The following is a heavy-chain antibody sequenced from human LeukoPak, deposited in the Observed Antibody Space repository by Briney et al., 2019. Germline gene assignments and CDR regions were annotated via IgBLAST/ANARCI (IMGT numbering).Heavy chain of an antibody. CDR1: GGSISSSSYY. J-gene: IGHJ4*02. D-gene: IGHD5-18*01. CDR2: IYYSGST. V-gene: IGHV4-39*07. CDR3: ARDGGGNTAMKNYCDE. Sequence: SETLSLTCTVYGGSISSSSYYWGWIRQPPGKWLEWIGRIYYSGSTHYNPSLKIRVTISVDTSKNQFSLKLSSVTAADTAVYYCARDGGGNTAMKNYCDEWRQGTKATVSS.